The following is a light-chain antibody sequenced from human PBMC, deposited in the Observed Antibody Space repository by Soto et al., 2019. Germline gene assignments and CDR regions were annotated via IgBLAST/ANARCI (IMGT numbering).Light chain of an antibody. CDR1: PSVSSY. J-gene: IGKJ5*01. Sequence: RPSVSSYFAWSQQIPGPATRPLLYGAVTRGTGIPVRLSGSGSGTGFNLTISSLDPEDSEVYYCQRRHIWPRVTFGHGTRLEIK. CDR2: GAV. CDR3: QRRHIWPRVT. V-gene: IGKV3-11*01.